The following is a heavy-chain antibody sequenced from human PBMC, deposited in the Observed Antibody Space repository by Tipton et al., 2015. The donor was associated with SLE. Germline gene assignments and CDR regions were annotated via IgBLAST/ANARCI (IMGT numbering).Heavy chain of an antibody. CDR2: ISSSSSTI. CDR3: ARDGWNYSILDAFDI. J-gene: IGHJ3*02. Sequence: GSLRLSCAASGFTFSSYSMNWVRQAPGKGLEWVSYISSSSSTIYYADSVKGRFTISRDNAKNSLYLQMNSLRAEDTAVYYCARDGWNYSILDAFDIWGQGTMVTVSS. D-gene: IGHD1-7*01. V-gene: IGHV3-48*01. CDR1: GFTFSSYS.